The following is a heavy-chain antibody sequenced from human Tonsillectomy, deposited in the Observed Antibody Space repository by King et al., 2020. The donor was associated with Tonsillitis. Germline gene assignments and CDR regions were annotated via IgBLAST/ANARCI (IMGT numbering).Heavy chain of an antibody. J-gene: IGHJ6*02. D-gene: IGHD2-2*01. Sequence: GQLVQSGSELKKPGASVKVSCKASGYTFTSCAMNWVRQAPGQGLEWMGFINTNTGNPTYTQDFTGRFVFSLDTSVSTAYLQISSLKAEDTAVYFCARDSRYCPNGGCGMDGWGQGTTVTVSS. V-gene: IGHV7-4-1*02. CDR1: GYTFTSCA. CDR2: INTNTGNP. CDR3: ARDSRYCPNGGCGMDG.